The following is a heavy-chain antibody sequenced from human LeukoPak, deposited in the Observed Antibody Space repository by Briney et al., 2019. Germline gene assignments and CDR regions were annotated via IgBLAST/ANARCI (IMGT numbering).Heavy chain of an antibody. Sequence: ASVKVSCKVSGYTLTELSMHWVRQAPGKGLEWMGGSDPEDGETIYAQKFQGRVTMTEDTSTDTAYMELSSLRSEDTAVYYCATDSLGIAAAGRAKFDYWGQGTLVTVSS. CDR1: GYTLTELS. CDR3: ATDSLGIAAAGRAKFDY. V-gene: IGHV1-24*01. D-gene: IGHD6-13*01. J-gene: IGHJ4*02. CDR2: SDPEDGET.